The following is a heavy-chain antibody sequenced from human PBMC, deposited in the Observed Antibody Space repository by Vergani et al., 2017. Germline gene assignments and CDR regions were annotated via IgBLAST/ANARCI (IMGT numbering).Heavy chain of an antibody. CDR2: IYHSGST. CDR1: GYSISSGYY. CDR3: ARDDIVVVPAAGTFDY. Sequence: QVQLQESGPGLVKPSETLSLTCTVSGYSISSGYYWGWIRQPPGKGLEWIGSIYHSGSTYYNPSLKSRFTISVDTSKNQFSLKLSSVTAADTAVYYCARDDIVVVPAAGTFDYWGQGTLVTVSS. V-gene: IGHV4-38-2*02. J-gene: IGHJ4*02. D-gene: IGHD2-2*01.